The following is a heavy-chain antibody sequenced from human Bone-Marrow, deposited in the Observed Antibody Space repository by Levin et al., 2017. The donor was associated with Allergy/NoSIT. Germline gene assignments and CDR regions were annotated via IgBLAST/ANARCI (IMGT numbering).Heavy chain of an antibody. J-gene: IGHJ4*02. V-gene: IGHV3-30*18. D-gene: IGHD1-26*01. Sequence: SCAASGFTFSSYGMHWVRQAPGKGLEWVAVISYDGSNKYYADSVKGRFTISRDNSKNTLYLQMNSLRAEDTAVYYCANLGGSYDYWGQGTLVTVSS. CDR2: ISYDGSNK. CDR1: GFTFSSYG. CDR3: ANLGGSYDY.